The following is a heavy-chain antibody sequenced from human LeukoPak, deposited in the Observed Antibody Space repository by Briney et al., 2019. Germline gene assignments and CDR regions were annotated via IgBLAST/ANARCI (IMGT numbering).Heavy chain of an antibody. Sequence: SETLSLTCTVSGGSISSGGYYWSWIRQPPGKGLGWIGSIYYSGSTHFNQTLKSRVIVSADTPKNQFSLKLSSVTAADTAVYYCARTSGPRAYGSGTYYKGPFDNWGQGALVTVSS. D-gene: IGHD3-10*01. CDR1: GGSISSGGYY. CDR2: IYYSGST. J-gene: IGHJ4*02. CDR3: ARTSGPRAYGSGTYYKGPFDN. V-gene: IGHV4-39*01.